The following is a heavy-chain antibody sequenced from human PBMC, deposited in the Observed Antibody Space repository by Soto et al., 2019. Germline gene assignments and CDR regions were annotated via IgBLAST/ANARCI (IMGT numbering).Heavy chain of an antibody. CDR3: ARDGTLYDSSAYYYVY. CDR1: GGTFSRSA. J-gene: IGHJ4*02. V-gene: IGHV1-69*13. Sequence: SVKVSCKASGGTFSRSAINWVRQAPGQGLEWMGGIVPVFGKANYAQKFQGRVTITADESTSTGYMELRSLTSEDTAVYYCARDGTLYDSSAYYYVYWGQGTLVTVS. CDR2: IVPVFGKA. D-gene: IGHD3-22*01.